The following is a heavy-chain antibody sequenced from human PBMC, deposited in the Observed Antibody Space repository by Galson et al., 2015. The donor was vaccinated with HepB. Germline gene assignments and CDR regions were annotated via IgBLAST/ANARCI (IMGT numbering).Heavy chain of an antibody. V-gene: IGHV3-33*01. CDR1: GFTFSHFG. J-gene: IGHJ4*02. D-gene: IGHD3-16*01. CDR2: IWHDGSVQ. Sequence: SLRLSCAASGFTFSHFGMHWVRQAPGKGLEWLACIWHDGSVQHYADSVKGRFTISRDNSKNTLHLQINSVRVEDTAVYYCAREGAGAMLFFDLWGQGALVTVSS. CDR3: AREGAGAMLFFDL.